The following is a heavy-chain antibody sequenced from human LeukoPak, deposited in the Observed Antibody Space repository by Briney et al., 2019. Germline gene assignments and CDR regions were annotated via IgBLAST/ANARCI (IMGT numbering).Heavy chain of an antibody. D-gene: IGHD3-3*01. CDR1: GFTFSSYA. Sequence: PGGSLRLSCAASGFTFSSYAMHWVRQAPGKGREWVAVISYDGSNKYYADSVKGRFTISRDNSKNTLYLQMNSLRAEDTAVYYCVGLNFFWSGYPNDYWGQGTLVTVSS. V-gene: IGHV3-30-3*01. CDR3: VGLNFFWSGYPNDY. J-gene: IGHJ4*02. CDR2: ISYDGSNK.